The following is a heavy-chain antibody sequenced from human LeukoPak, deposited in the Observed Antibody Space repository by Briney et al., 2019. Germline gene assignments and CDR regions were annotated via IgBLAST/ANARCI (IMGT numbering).Heavy chain of an antibody. CDR1: GFTFSSYA. J-gene: IGHJ4*02. V-gene: IGHV3-23*01. D-gene: IGHD2-21*02. CDR2: ISGSGGST. Sequence: PGGSLRLSCAASGFTFSSYAMSWVRQAPGKGLEWVSAISGSGGSTYYADSVKGRFTISRDNSKNTLYLQMNSLRAEDTAVYYCAKQSRGRTGDCCFQCPLGYWGQGTLVTVSS. CDR3: AKQSRGRTGDCCFQCPLGY.